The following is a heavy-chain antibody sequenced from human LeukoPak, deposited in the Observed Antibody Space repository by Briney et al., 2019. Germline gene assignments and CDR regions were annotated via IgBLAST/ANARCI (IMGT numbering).Heavy chain of an antibody. V-gene: IGHV3-53*01. Sequence: GGSLRLSCAASGFTVSSNYMSWVRQAPGKGLEWVSVIYSGGSTYYADSVKGRFTISRENANNSLYLQMNSLRAGDTAVYYCARGIYYGMDGWGQGTTVTVSS. CDR1: GFTVSSNY. J-gene: IGHJ6*02. CDR2: IYSGGST. CDR3: ARGIYYGMDG.